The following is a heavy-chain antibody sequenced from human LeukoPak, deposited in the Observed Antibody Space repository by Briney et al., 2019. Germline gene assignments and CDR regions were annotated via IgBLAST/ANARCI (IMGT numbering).Heavy chain of an antibody. CDR2: ISSSSSYI. J-gene: IGHJ4*02. Sequence: GGSLRLSCAASGFTFSSHSMNWVRQAPGKGLEWVSSISSSSSYIYYADSVKGRFTISRDNSKNTLHLQMNSLRAEDTAVYYCATKGHSGFTYYFDYWGQGTLVTVSS. CDR3: ATKGHSGFTYYFDY. V-gene: IGHV3-21*04. CDR1: GFTFSSHS. D-gene: IGHD5-12*01.